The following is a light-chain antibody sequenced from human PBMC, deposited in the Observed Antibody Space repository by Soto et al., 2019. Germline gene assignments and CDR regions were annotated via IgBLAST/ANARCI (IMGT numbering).Light chain of an antibody. CDR2: GAS. J-gene: IGKJ4*01. V-gene: IGKV3-20*01. Sequence: EVVLTQSPGTLSLSPGERATLSCRASQAVSSILLAWYQQKPGKAPRLLIYGASSRATGIQDRFSGSESGTDFSLTVSRLEPEDFAVYYCQQHGTSPIFGGGTKVDIK. CDR3: QQHGTSPI. CDR1: QAVSSIL.